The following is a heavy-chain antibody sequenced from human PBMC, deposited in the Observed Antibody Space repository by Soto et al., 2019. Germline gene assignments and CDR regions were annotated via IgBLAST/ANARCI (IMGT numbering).Heavy chain of an antibody. CDR3: APSWWDDVHAVWSY. CDR1: GVTLNSYA. CDR2: ISISGGDT. D-gene: IGHD1-26*01. V-gene: IGHV3-23*01. Sequence: PGGSLRLSCAASGVTLNSYAMSWVRQSPGKGLEWVAIISISGGDTYYEDSLKGRFTISRDNSKNTVYLQMNNLRAEDTAVYYCAPSWWDDVHAVWSYWGQGTLVTVSS. J-gene: IGHJ4*02.